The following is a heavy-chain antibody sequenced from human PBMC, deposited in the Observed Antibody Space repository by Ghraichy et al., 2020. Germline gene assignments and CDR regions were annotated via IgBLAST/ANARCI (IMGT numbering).Heavy chain of an antibody. CDR2: IIPIFNST. CDR1: GASFNKYP. J-gene: IGHJ6*02. Sequence: SVKVSCKASGASFNKYPFIWVRQAPGQGLEWMGGIIPIFNSTNYAQKFQGRVTITADESTSTAYMKLSSLGLDDTAVYYCGRWSTRYGMDVWGQGTTVTVSS. V-gene: IGHV1-69*13. CDR3: GRWSTRYGMDV. D-gene: IGHD2-15*01.